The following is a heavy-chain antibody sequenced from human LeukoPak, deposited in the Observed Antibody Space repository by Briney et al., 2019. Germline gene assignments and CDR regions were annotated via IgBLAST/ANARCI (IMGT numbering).Heavy chain of an antibody. Sequence: ASVKVSCKASGYTFTSYDINWVRQTTGPALDWMGWMNPNRGNTGYAQKFQGRVTITGNPSITTAYMELSSLRSEDTAVYYCARRQYGSGSPLYYWGEGTLVTVSS. CDR3: ARRQYGSGSPLYY. V-gene: IGHV1-8*03. CDR2: MNPNRGNT. CDR1: GYTFTSYD. D-gene: IGHD3-10*01. J-gene: IGHJ4*02.